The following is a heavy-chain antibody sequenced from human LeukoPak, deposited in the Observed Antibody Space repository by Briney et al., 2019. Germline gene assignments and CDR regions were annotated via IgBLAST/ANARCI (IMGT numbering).Heavy chain of an antibody. J-gene: IGHJ5*02. D-gene: IGHD2-2*01. CDR3: ARIRYCSSTSCYAGVHWFDP. CDR1: GGSISSYY. V-gene: IGHV4-4*07. Sequence: SETLSLTCTVSGGSISSYYWSWIRQPAGKGLEWIGRIYTSGSANYNPSLKSRVTMSVDTSKNQFSLKLSSVTAADTAVYYCARIRYCSSTSCYAGVHWFDPWGQGTLVTVSS. CDR2: IYTSGSA.